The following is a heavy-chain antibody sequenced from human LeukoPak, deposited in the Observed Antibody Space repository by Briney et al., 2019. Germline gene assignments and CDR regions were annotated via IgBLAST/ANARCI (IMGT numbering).Heavy chain of an antibody. V-gene: IGHV4-38-2*01. CDR1: GYSISSGYY. CDR3: ARYPSGSYVDY. Sequence: SETLSLTCAVSGYSISSGYYWGWIRQPPGKGLGWIGSIYHSGSTYYNPSLKSRVTISVDTSKNQFSLKLSSVTAADTAVYYRARYPSGSYVDYWGQGTLVTVSS. CDR2: IYHSGST. J-gene: IGHJ4*02. D-gene: IGHD1-26*01.